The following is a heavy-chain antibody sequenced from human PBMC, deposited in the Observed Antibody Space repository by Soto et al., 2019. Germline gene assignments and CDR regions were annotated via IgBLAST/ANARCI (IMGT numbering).Heavy chain of an antibody. CDR2: IYYSGST. J-gene: IGHJ4*02. Sequence: SETLSLTCTVSGGSISSSSYYWGWIRQPPGKGLEWIGSIYYSGSTYYNPSLKSRVTISVNTSKNQFSLKLSSVTAADTAVYYCARSHPLWRLRATYFDYWGQGTLVTVSS. V-gene: IGHV4-39*01. D-gene: IGHD5-12*01. CDR1: GGSISSSSYY. CDR3: ARSHPLWRLRATYFDY.